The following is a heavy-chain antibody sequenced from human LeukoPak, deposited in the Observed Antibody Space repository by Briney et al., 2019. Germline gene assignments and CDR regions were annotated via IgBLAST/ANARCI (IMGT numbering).Heavy chain of an antibody. D-gene: IGHD1-1*01. CDR2: IGTASDT. CDR3: ARGPPRGKYYYMDV. Sequence: GGPLRLSCAASGFTFSSFDMHWVRHPTGQGLEWVSTIGTASDTYYPGSVEGRFTLSRDNAKNSLYLQMNSLTAGDTAVYYCARGPPRGKYYYMDVWGKGTTVTVSS. J-gene: IGHJ6*03. V-gene: IGHV3-13*01. CDR1: GFTFSSFD.